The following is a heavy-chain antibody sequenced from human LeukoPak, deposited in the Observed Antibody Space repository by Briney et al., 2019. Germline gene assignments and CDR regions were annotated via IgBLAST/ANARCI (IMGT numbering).Heavy chain of an antibody. Sequence: SETLSLTCTVSGGSISSYYWSWIRQPPGKGLEWIGYIYDSGSTNYNPSLKSRVTISVDTSKNQFSLKLSSVTAADTAVYYCATLGYSYGTDYWGQGTLVTVSS. D-gene: IGHD5-18*01. CDR3: ATLGYSYGTDY. CDR1: GGSISSYY. CDR2: IYDSGST. J-gene: IGHJ4*02. V-gene: IGHV4-59*08.